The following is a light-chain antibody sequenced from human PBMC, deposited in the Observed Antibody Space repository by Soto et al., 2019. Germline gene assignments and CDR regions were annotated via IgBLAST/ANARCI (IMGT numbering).Light chain of an antibody. J-gene: IGKJ4*01. Sequence: DLQMTQSPSSLSASEGDRVTITCQSSHDVSRNLNWFQQKPGEAPQLLIYDASNLERGVPSRFSGSGSGTDFTLTISSLQPDDVATYYCQQYNSMLSFGGGTEVEIK. CDR1: HDVSRN. V-gene: IGKV1-33*01. CDR3: QQYNSMLS. CDR2: DAS.